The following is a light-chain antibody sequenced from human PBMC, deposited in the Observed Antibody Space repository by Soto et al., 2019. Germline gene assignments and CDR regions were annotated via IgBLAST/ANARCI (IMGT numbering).Light chain of an antibody. CDR3: QQYGRSPLLYT. CDR1: QSVTSNY. J-gene: IGKJ2*01. Sequence: EIVLTQSPGTLSLSPGEGATLSCRASQSVTSNYLAWYQQKPGQAPRLLIYGASTRAAGVPDRFSGSGSGTDLTLTITRLEPEDFAGYYCQQYGRSPLLYTFGQGTKLGVK. V-gene: IGKV3-20*01. CDR2: GAS.